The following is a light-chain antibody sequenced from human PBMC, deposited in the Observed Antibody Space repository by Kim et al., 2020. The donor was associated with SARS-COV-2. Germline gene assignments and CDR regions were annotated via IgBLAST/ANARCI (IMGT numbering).Light chain of an antibody. Sequence: VAPGKTARIASGRNDSGSKSVHWYQQQPGQAPVLVIYYDSDRPSGIPERFSGSNSGNTATLTISRVEAEDEADYYCQVWDSSSDHPVGGGTQLTVL. V-gene: IGLV3-21*04. CDR3: QVWDSSSDHP. CDR1: DSGSKS. CDR2: YDS. J-gene: IGLJ2*01.